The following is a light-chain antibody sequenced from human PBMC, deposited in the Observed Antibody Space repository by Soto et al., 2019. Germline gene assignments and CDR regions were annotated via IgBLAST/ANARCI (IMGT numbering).Light chain of an antibody. Sequence: QSALTQPASVSGSPGQSITISCTGTTSDVGGYNYVSWHQQHPGKAPKLMIHEVRYRPSGVSNRFSGSKSGNTASLTISGLQAVDEADYYCSSYTSSGTLVFGGGTKVTVL. CDR1: TSDVGGYNY. J-gene: IGLJ3*02. CDR2: EVR. CDR3: SSYTSSGTLV. V-gene: IGLV2-14*01.